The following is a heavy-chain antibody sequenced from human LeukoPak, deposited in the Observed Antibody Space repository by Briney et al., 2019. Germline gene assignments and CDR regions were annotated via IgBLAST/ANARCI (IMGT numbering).Heavy chain of an antibody. D-gene: IGHD6-6*01. J-gene: IGHJ4*02. CDR3: ARLLSYSSSRYFDY. CDR1: GYSFTNYW. CDR2: IYPGDSDT. Sequence: GESLKISCKGSGYSFTNYWIGWVRQMPGRGLEWMGIIYPGDSDTRYSPSFQGQVTISADKSINTAYLQWSSLKASDTAMYYCARLLSYSSSRYFDYWGQGTLVTVSS. V-gene: IGHV5-51*01.